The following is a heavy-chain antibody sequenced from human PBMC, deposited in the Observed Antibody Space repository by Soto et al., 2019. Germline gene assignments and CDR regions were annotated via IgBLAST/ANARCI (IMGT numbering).Heavy chain of an antibody. D-gene: IGHD6-13*01. Sequence: PGGSLRLSCAASGFTFSSYAMTWVRQAPGKGLEWVSGLSDSGGSIYYADSVKGRFTISRDNSMNTLYLQMNTLRAEDTVIYYCAKVSSSWYAGFFDLWGQGTLVTVSS. CDR3: AKVSSSWYAGFFDL. V-gene: IGHV3-23*01. J-gene: IGHJ4*02. CDR1: GFTFSSYA. CDR2: LSDSGGSI.